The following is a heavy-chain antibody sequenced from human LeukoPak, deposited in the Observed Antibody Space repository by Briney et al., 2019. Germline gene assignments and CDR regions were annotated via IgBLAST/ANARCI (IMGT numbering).Heavy chain of an antibody. CDR2: INPNSGGT. D-gene: IGHD6-13*01. CDR1: GYTFTGYY. J-gene: IGHJ4*02. Sequence: ASVKVSCKASGYTFTGYYMHWVRQAPGQGLEWMGWINPNSGGTNYAQKFQGRVTMTRDTSISTAYMELSRLRSDDTAVYYCARGLGSSWSSQFDYWGQGTLVTVSS. V-gene: IGHV1-2*02. CDR3: ARGLGSSWSSQFDY.